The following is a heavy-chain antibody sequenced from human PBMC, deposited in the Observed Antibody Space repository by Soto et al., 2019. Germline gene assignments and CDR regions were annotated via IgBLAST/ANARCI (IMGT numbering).Heavy chain of an antibody. V-gene: IGHV1-46*01. CDR1: GYTFTSYY. Sequence: GASVKVSCKVSGYTFTSYYMHWVRQAPGQGLEWMGIINPSGGSTSYAQKFQGRVTMTRDTSTSTVYMELSSLRSEDTAVYYCARPTAMGNYYYYGMDVWGQGTTVTVSS. CDR2: INPSGGST. CDR3: ARPTAMGNYYYYGMDV. J-gene: IGHJ6*02. D-gene: IGHD5-18*01.